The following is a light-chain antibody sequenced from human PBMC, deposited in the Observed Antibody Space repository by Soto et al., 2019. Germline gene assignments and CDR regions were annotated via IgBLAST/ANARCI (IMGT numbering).Light chain of an antibody. CDR1: SGHSSYI. CDR2: LEGSGSY. Sequence: QSVLTQSSSASASLGSSVKRTCTLSSGHSSYIIAWHQQQPGKAPRYLMKLEGSGSYNKGSGVPDRFSGSSSGADRYLTISNLQFEDEADYYCETWDSKTRVFGGGTKLTVL. V-gene: IGLV4-60*02. J-gene: IGLJ2*01. CDR3: ETWDSKTRV.